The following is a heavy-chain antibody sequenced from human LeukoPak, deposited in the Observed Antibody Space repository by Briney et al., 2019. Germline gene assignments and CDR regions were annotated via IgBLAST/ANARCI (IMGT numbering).Heavy chain of an antibody. V-gene: IGHV4-61*02. CDR1: GVSISSGTYY. CDR2: IYTSGNT. CDR3: ARDGIRGGFDY. Sequence: SETLSLTCTVSGVSISSGTYYWSWIRQPAGKGLEWIGRIYTSGNTNYNPSLKSRVTISVDTSKNQFSLNLSSVTAADTAVYYCARDGIRGGFDYWGQGALVTVSS. J-gene: IGHJ4*02. D-gene: IGHD3-10*01.